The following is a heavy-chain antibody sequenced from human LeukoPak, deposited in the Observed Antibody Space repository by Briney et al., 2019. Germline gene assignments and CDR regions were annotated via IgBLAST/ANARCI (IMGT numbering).Heavy chain of an antibody. D-gene: IGHD3-10*01. CDR3: ARGRYYGSGSYYYYYMDV. V-gene: IGHV1-18*01. Sequence: ASVKVSCKASGYTFTSYGISWVRQAPGQGLEWMGWISAYNGNTNYAQKLQGRVTMTTDTSTSTAYMELRSLRSDDTAVYYCARGRYYGSGSYYYYYMDVWGKGTTVTISS. CDR2: ISAYNGNT. J-gene: IGHJ6*03. CDR1: GYTFTSYG.